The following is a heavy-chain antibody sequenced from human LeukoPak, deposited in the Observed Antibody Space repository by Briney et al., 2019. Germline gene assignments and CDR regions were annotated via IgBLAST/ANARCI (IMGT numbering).Heavy chain of an antibody. CDR1: GFTVTSSY. J-gene: IGHJ4*02. Sequence: GGSLRLSCAASGFTVTSSYMSWVRQAPGKGLEWVSVLYSGGTTYYADSVKGRFTISRDNSKNTLYLQMNSLRVEDTAVYYCARHTKQHLGPFDYWGQGTLVTVSS. CDR3: ARHTKQHLGPFDY. V-gene: IGHV3-66*04. CDR2: LYSGGTT. D-gene: IGHD6-13*01.